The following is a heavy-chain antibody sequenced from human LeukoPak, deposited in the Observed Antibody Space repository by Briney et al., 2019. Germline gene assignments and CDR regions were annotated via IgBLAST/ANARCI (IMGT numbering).Heavy chain of an antibody. Sequence: SETLSLTCAVYGGSFSGYYWSWIRQPPGKGLEWIGEINHSGSTNYNPSLKSRVTISVDTSKDQFSLKLSSVTAADTAVYYCARELLYSSSWSPMGYWGQGTLVTVSS. CDR1: GGSFSGYY. J-gene: IGHJ4*02. D-gene: IGHD6-13*01. V-gene: IGHV4-34*01. CDR3: ARELLYSSSWSPMGY. CDR2: INHSGST.